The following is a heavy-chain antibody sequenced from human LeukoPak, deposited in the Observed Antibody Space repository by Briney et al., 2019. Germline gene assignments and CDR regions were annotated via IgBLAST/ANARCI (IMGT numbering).Heavy chain of an antibody. CDR2: INPSGGST. D-gene: IGHD4-23*01. V-gene: IGHV1-46*01. Sequence: GASVKVSCKASGYTFTSNYMHWVRQAPGQGREWMGLINPSGGSTIYAERFQGRIIMTRDMSTTTDYMELSSLRSEDTAVYYCARDNSIGGRGWWFDPWGQGTLVTVSS. CDR1: GYTFTSNY. J-gene: IGHJ5*02. CDR3: ARDNSIGGRGWWFDP.